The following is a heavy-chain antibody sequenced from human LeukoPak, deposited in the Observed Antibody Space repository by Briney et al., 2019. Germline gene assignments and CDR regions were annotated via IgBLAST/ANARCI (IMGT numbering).Heavy chain of an antibody. J-gene: IGHJ4*02. CDR3: NTFNWNSPFDY. Sequence: GGSLRLSRTASGLTFSDARVTWVRQAPGKGLEWVGRIRSKTSGGTTDYAAPVNGRFTISRDDSKNTIFLQMNSLKTEDTAVYYCNTFNWNSPFDYWGQGTLVTVSS. V-gene: IGHV3-15*01. CDR1: GLTFSDAR. CDR2: IRSKTSGGTT. D-gene: IGHD1-20*01.